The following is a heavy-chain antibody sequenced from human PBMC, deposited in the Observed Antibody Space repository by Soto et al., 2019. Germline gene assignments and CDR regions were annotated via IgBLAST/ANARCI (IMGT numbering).Heavy chain of an antibody. CDR1: GFTFSDYY. Sequence: QVQLVESGGGVVKPGGSLRLSCAASGFTFSDYYMSWIRQAPGKGLECISYISSSSSYTNYADSVKGRFTISRDNAKNSLYLQIHSLIAEDTAVYYCARILAGRGYSYIFDYWGQGTLVTVSS. D-gene: IGHD5-18*01. J-gene: IGHJ4*02. V-gene: IGHV3-11*05. CDR2: ISSSSSYT. CDR3: ARILAGRGYSYIFDY.